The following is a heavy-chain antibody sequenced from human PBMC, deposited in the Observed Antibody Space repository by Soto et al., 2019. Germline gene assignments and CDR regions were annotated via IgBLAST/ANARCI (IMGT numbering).Heavy chain of an antibody. D-gene: IGHD3-22*01. CDR2: IYYSGST. V-gene: IGHV4-59*01. CDR3: ARSKPGYYYDSSGYYFDY. Sequence: QVQLQESGPGLVKPSETLSLTCTVSGGSISSYYWSWIRQPPGKGLEWIGYIYYSGSTNYNPSLKSRVTISVDTSKNQFSLKLISVTAADTAVYYCARSKPGYYYDSSGYYFDYWGQGTVVTVSS. CDR1: GGSISSYY. J-gene: IGHJ4*02.